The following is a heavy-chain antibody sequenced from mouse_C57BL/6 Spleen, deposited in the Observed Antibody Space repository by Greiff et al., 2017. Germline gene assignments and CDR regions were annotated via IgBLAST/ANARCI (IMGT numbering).Heavy chain of an antibody. CDR2: IYPGDGDT. J-gene: IGHJ4*01. V-gene: IGHV1-80*01. Sequence: QVHVKQSGAELVKPGASVKISCKASGYAFSSYWMNWVKQRPGKGLEWIGQIYPGDGDTNYNGKFKGKATLTADKSSSTAYMQLSSLTSEDSAVYFWARNFNWEGAMDYWGQGTSVTVSS. CDR1: GYAFSSYW. D-gene: IGHD4-1*01. CDR3: ARNFNWEGAMDY.